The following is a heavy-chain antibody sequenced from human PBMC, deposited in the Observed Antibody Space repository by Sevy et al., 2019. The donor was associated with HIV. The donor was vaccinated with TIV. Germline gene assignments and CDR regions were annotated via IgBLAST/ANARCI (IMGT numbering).Heavy chain of an antibody. CDR1: GFSIRGYT. CDR2: ISSGSSFI. CDR3: ARVGLGDCSGTNCSPNDY. V-gene: IGHV3-21*01. D-gene: IGHD2-2*01. Sequence: GGSLRLSCAASGFSIRGYTMNWVRQAPGKGLEWVSSISSGSSFIYYADSLKGRFTISRDNARNLLYLQMNSLRVEDTAVYYCARVGLGDCSGTNCSPNDYWGQGTLVTVSS. J-gene: IGHJ4*02.